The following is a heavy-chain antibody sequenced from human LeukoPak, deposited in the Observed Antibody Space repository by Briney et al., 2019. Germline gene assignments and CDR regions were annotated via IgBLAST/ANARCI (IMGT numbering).Heavy chain of an antibody. J-gene: IGHJ6*03. V-gene: IGHV5-51*04. CDR1: GDSFTNYW. CDR3: ARSYSSSHNYSSYYHMDV. CDR2: IYPGDSDS. D-gene: IGHD6-13*01. Sequence: GESLKISCRGSGDSFTNYWIGWLRQMPGKGLEWMGIIYPGDSDSRYCPSFQRQVTISADNPIRTAYLQCRSLNPSDPAMYCCARSYSSSHNYSSYYHMDVWGKGTTVTVSS.